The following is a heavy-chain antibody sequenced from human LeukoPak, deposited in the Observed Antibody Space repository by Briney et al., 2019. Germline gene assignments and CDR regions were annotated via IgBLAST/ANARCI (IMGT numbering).Heavy chain of an antibody. V-gene: IGHV3-7*01. CDR1: GFTFNNAW. Sequence: GGSLRLSCAASGFTFNNAWMSWVRQAPGKGLEWVANIKQDGSEKYYVDSVKGRFTISRDNAKNSLYLQMNSLRAEDTAVYYCAREQYSSGSAFDIWGQGTMVTVSS. CDR3: AREQYSSGSAFDI. J-gene: IGHJ3*02. CDR2: IKQDGSEK. D-gene: IGHD6-19*01.